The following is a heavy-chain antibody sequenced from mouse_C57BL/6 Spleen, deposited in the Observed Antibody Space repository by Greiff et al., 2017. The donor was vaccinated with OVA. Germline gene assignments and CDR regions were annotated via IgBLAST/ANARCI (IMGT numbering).Heavy chain of an antibody. J-gene: IGHJ2*01. CDR2: INPSSGYT. Sequence: QVHVKQSGAELARPGASVKMSCKASGYTFTSYTMHWVKQRPGQGLEWIGYINPSSGYTKYNQKFKDKATLTADKSSSTAYMQLSSLTSEDSAVYYCARSPLPVPLDYWGQGTTLTVSS. CDR3: ARSPLPVPLDY. D-gene: IGHD5-5*01. CDR1: GYTFTSYT. V-gene: IGHV1-4*01.